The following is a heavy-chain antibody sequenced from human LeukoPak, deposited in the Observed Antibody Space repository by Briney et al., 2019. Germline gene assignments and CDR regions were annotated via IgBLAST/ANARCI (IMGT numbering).Heavy chain of an antibody. J-gene: IGHJ4*02. V-gene: IGHV3-23*01. CDR3: AKGGQYSGSHRY. Sequence: GGCLRLSCAASGFTFSSYAMSWVRQAPGKGLEWVSAISGSGGSTYYADSVKGRFTISRDNSKNTLYLQMNSLRAEDTAVYYCAKGGQYSGSHRYWGQGTLVTVSS. CDR2: ISGSGGST. D-gene: IGHD1-26*01. CDR1: GFTFSSYA.